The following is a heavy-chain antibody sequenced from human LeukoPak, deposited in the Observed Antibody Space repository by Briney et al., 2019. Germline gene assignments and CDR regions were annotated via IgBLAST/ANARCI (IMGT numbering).Heavy chain of an antibody. V-gene: IGHV4-34*01. Sequence: PSETLSLTCAVYGGSFSGYYWSWIRQPPGKGLEWIGEINHSGSTNYNPSLKSRVTISVDTSKNQFSLKLSSVTAADTAVYYCARLQYSSSWYFVRDDRSTHFDYWGQGTLVTVSS. J-gene: IGHJ4*02. D-gene: IGHD6-13*01. CDR3: ARLQYSSSWYFVRDDRSTHFDY. CDR2: INHSGST. CDR1: GGSFSGYY.